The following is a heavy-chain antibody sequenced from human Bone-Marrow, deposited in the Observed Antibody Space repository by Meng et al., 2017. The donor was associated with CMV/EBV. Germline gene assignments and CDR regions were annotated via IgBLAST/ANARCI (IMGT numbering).Heavy chain of an antibody. CDR3: VKGGLSTLPRAFDI. CDR2: ISYSGTTT. CDR1: GFTFSTQT. D-gene: IGHD2/OR15-2a*01. V-gene: IGHV3-23*01. J-gene: IGHJ3*02. Sequence: GESLKISCPASGFTFSTQTMSWVRQAPGKGLEWLSAISYSGTTTYYADSVKGRFTVSRDNSKNTLYLQMNSLRADDTAVYYCVKGGLSTLPRAFDIWGQGTLVTVSS.